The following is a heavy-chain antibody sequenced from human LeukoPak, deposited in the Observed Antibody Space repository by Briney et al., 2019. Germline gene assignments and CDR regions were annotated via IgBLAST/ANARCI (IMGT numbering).Heavy chain of an antibody. V-gene: IGHV3-53*01. D-gene: IGHD5-18*01. J-gene: IGHJ4*02. CDR3: AREAVRGDTATLKGAMGY. CDR1: GFTFSNYA. Sequence: GGSLRLSCAASGFTFSNYAMRWVRQAPGKGLEWVSLIYSGGSTYYADSVKGRFTITRDNSKNTLYLQMNSLRAEDTAVYYCAREAVRGDTATLKGAMGYWGQGTLVTVSS. CDR2: IYSGGST.